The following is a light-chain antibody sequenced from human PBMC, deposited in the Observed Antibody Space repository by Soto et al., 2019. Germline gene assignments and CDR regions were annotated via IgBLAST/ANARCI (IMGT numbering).Light chain of an antibody. CDR3: RQRSNWPPFT. CDR2: DAS. Sequence: EIVLTQSPATLSLSPGERATLSCRASQSVSSYLAWYQQKPSQAPRLLIYDASNKATGIPARFSGNGSGTDFTLTISSLEPEDFAVYYCRQRSNWPPFTFGPGTKVDIK. J-gene: IGKJ3*01. V-gene: IGKV3-11*01. CDR1: QSVSSY.